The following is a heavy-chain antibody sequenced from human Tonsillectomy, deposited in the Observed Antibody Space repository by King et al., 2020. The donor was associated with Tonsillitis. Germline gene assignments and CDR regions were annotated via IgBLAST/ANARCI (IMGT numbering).Heavy chain of an antibody. CDR2: ISGSGGST. D-gene: IGHD5-18*01. J-gene: IGHJ4*02. Sequence: VQLVESGGGLVQPGGSLRLSCAASGFTFTSYAMFWVRQAPGKGLEWVSAISGSGGSTFYADSVKGRFTISRDNSRNTLYLQMSSLRAADTAVYFCARGIRPTGFDSWGQGXLXTVXS. V-gene: IGHV3-23*04. CDR1: GFTFTSYA. CDR3: ARGIRPTGFDS.